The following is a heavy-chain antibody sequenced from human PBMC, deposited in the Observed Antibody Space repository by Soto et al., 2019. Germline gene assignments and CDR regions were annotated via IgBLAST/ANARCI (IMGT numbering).Heavy chain of an antibody. Sequence: ASVKVSCKASGYTFTGYYMHWVRQAPGQGLEWMGWINPNSGGTNYAQKFQGWVTMTRDTSISTAYMELSRLRSDDTAVYYCARGGIAVAGTSFDYWGQGTLVTVSS. D-gene: IGHD6-19*01. CDR2: INPNSGGT. CDR1: GYTFTGYY. J-gene: IGHJ4*02. V-gene: IGHV1-2*04. CDR3: ARGGIAVAGTSFDY.